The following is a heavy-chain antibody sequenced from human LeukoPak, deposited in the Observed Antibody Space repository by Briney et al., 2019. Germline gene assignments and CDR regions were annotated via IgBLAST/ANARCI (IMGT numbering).Heavy chain of an antibody. Sequence: PGGSLRLSCAASGFTFSIYAMHWVRQAPGKGLEWVAVISYDGSNKYYADSVKGRFTISRDNSKNTLYLQMNSLRAEDTAVYYCARDLDYYDSSGYSANFDYWGQGTLVTVSS. CDR2: ISYDGSNK. CDR1: GFTFSIYA. CDR3: ARDLDYYDSSGYSANFDY. V-gene: IGHV3-30-3*01. D-gene: IGHD3-22*01. J-gene: IGHJ4*02.